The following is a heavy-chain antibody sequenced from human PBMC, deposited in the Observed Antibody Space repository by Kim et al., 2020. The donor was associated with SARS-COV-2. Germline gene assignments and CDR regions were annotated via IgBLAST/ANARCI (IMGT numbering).Heavy chain of an antibody. V-gene: IGHV3-48*02. CDR1: GFTFSSYS. J-gene: IGHJ6*02. Sequence: GGSLRLSCAASGFTFSSYSMNWVRQAPGKGLEWVSYISSSSSTIYYADSVKGRFTISRDNAKNSLYLQMNSLRDEDTAVYYCARDAQQWLGYYYGMDVWGQGTTVTVSS. CDR2: ISSSSSTI. D-gene: IGHD6-19*01. CDR3: ARDAQQWLGYYYGMDV.